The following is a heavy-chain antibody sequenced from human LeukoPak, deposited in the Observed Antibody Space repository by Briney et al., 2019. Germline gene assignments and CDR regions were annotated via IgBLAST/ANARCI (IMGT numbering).Heavy chain of an antibody. J-gene: IGHJ4*02. CDR3: ARHQIAAHTEFDY. CDR2: IYPGDSTT. V-gene: IGHV5-51*01. CDR1: GYNFPNYW. Sequence: GGSLKISCKGSGYNFPNYWIGWVRQMPGKGLEWLGIIYPGDSTTRYSPSLQGQVTVSADKSINTAYLQWSSLKASDTAMYYCARHQIAAHTEFDYWGQGTLVTVSS. D-gene: IGHD6-6*01.